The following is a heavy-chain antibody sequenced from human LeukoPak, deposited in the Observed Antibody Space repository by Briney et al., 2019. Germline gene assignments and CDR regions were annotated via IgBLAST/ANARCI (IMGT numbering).Heavy chain of an antibody. V-gene: IGHV4-39*01. Sequence: PSETLSLTCTASGGSISSSSYCWGWIRQPPGKGLEWIGSIYYSGSTYYNPSLKSRVTISVDTSKNQFSLKLSSVTAADTAVYYCARPGWFDPWGQGTLVTVSS. D-gene: IGHD3-10*01. CDR3: ARPGWFDP. CDR1: GGSISSSSYC. J-gene: IGHJ5*02. CDR2: IYYSGST.